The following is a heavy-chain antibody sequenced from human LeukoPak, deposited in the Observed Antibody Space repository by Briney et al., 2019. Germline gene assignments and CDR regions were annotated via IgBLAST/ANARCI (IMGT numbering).Heavy chain of an antibody. CDR2: IWCDGTNK. CDR3: ARDRSYGSGYYYKNDAFDI. D-gene: IGHD3-10*01. Sequence: AGGSLRLSCAASGFTFSSYGMHWVRQAPGKGLEGGAVIWCDGTNKYYGDSVKGRFTISRNNSKNTLYLQMNSLRAEDTAVYSCARDRSYGSGYYYKNDAFDIWGQGTMVTVSS. CDR1: GFTFSSYG. V-gene: IGHV3-33*01. J-gene: IGHJ3*02.